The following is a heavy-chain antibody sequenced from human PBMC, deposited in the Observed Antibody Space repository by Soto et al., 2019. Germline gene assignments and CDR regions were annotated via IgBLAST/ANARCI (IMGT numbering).Heavy chain of an antibody. CDR3: ARAGYSYAPPYSGMDV. D-gene: IGHD5-18*01. J-gene: IGHJ6*02. V-gene: IGHV1-3*01. CDR2: IDAGNGNT. Sequence: RYWARQDKEKRLEWMGWIDAGNGNTKYSQKFRGRVTFTTDTSASTAYMDLSSLRSEDTAVYYCARAGYSYAPPYSGMDVWGQGTTVPVSS.